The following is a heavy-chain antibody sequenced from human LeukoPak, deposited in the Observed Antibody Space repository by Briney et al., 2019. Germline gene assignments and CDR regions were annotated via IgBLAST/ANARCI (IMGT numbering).Heavy chain of an antibody. CDR1: GGSISSYY. CDR3: AREGDIVVVPAAISRRFYYYGVDV. CDR2: IYYSGST. D-gene: IGHD2-2*02. V-gene: IGHV4-59*12. Sequence: SETLSLTCTVSGGSISSYYWSWIRQPPGKGLEWIGYIYYSGSTNYNPSLKSRVTISVDTSKNQFSLKLSSVTAADTAVYYCAREGDIVVVPAAISRRFYYYGVDVWGQGTTVTVSS. J-gene: IGHJ6*02.